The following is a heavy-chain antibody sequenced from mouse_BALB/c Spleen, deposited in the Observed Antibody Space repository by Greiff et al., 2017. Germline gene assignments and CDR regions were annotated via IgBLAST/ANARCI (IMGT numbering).Heavy chain of an antibody. CDR2: ISDGGSYT. CDR3: ARGGDDYVYPYGIGF. J-gene: IGHJ4*01. CDR1: GFTFSDYY. D-gene: IGHD2-13*01. Sequence: EVQVVESGGGLVKPGGSLKLSCAASGFTFSDYYMYWVRQTPEKRLEWVATISDGGSYTYYPDSVKGRFTISRDNAKNNLYLQMSSLKSEDTAMYNCARGGDDYVYPYGIGFRGQGTSVPGSS. V-gene: IGHV5-4*02.